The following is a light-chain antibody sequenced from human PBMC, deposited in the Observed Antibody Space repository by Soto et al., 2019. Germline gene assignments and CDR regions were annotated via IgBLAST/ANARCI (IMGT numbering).Light chain of an antibody. J-gene: IGKJ1*01. CDR1: QSISSW. Sequence: EIQMTQSHSTLSASVGDRVTITCLSSQSISSWLAWYQQKPGKAPKLLIYDASSLESGVPSRFSGSGSGTEFTLTISSLQPDDFATYYCQQYNSYWTFGQGTKVDIK. CDR3: QQYNSYWT. CDR2: DAS. V-gene: IGKV1-5*01.